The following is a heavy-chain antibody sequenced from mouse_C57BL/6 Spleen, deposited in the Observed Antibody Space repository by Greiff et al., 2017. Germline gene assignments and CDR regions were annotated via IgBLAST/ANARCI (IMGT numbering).Heavy chain of an antibody. CDR1: GFTFSDYG. D-gene: IGHD1-1*01. CDR3: ARQGFNYRGYFDY. Sequence: EVKLVESGGGLVKPGGSLKLSCAASGFTFSDYGMHWVRQAPEKGLEWVAYISSGSSTIYYADTVKGRFTISRDNAKNTLFLQMTSLRSEDTAMYYCARQGFNYRGYFDYWGQGTTLTVSS. CDR2: ISSGSSTI. V-gene: IGHV5-17*01. J-gene: IGHJ2*01.